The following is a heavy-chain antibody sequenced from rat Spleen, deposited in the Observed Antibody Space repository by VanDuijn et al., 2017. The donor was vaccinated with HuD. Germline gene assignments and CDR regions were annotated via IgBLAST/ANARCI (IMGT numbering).Heavy chain of an antibody. V-gene: IGHV5S23*01. CDR3: TRMYTTDWYFDF. D-gene: IGHD1-6*01. Sequence: EVQLVESGGGLVQPGRSLKLSCAASGFTFTNYDMAWVRQAPTKGLEWIASISPSGGSTYYRDSVKGRFTISRDNAKSTLSLQMDSLRSEDTATYYCTRMYTTDWYFDFWGPGTMVTVSS. CDR2: ISPSGGST. CDR1: GFTFTNYD. J-gene: IGHJ1*01.